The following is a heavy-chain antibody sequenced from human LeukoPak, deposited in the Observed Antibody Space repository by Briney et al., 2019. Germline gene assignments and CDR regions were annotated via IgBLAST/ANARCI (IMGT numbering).Heavy chain of an antibody. J-gene: IGHJ4*02. Sequence: ASVKVSCKASGYTFTGYYMHWVRQAPGQGLEWMGWINPNSGGTNYAQKFQGRVTMTRDTSISTAYMELSRLSFDDTAVYYCAREHKKKVGGDFWGQGTLVTVSS. D-gene: IGHD2-15*01. CDR2: INPNSGGT. CDR1: GYTFTGYY. V-gene: IGHV1-2*02. CDR3: AREHKKKVGGDF.